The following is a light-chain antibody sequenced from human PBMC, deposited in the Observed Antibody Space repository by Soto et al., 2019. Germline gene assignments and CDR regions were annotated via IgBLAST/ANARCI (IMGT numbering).Light chain of an antibody. J-gene: IGLJ2*01. V-gene: IGLV1-40*01. CDR3: QYYDSSLSAVI. Sequence: QSALTQPPSVSGAPGQRVTISCTGSSSNIGAGYDVHWYQQLPGTAPKLLIYGNSNRPSGVPDRFSGSKSGTSASLAITGLQDEDEADYYGQYYDSSLSAVIFGGGTKLTVL. CDR1: SSNIGAGYD. CDR2: GNS.